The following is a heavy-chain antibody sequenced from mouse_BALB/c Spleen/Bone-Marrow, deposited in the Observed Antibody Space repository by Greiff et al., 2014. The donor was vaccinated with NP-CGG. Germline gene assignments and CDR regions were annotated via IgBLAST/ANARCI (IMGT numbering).Heavy chain of an antibody. CDR3: ARNYDYDGGYYAMDY. CDR1: GYNFISYW. CDR2: INPSTGYT. D-gene: IGHD2-4*01. Sequence: QVQLQQSGAELAKPGASVKMSCKASGYNFISYWMHWVKQRPGQGLEWIGYINPSTGYTEYNQKFKDKATLTADKSSSKAYMQLSSLTSEDSAVYYCARNYDYDGGYYAMDYWGQGTPVTVSS. J-gene: IGHJ4*01. V-gene: IGHV1-7*01.